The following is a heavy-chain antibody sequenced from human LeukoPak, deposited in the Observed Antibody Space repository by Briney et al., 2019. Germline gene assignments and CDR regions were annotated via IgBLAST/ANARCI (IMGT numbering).Heavy chain of an antibody. J-gene: IGHJ6*02. Sequence: GGSLRLSCAASGFTFSSYSMNWVRQAPGKGLEWVSSNSSSSSYIYYAGSVKGRFTISRDNAKNSLYLQMNSLRAEDTAVYYCARGPGYSLYYYYYGMDVWGQGTTVTVSS. CDR3: ARGPGYSLYYYYYGMDV. V-gene: IGHV3-21*01. CDR2: NSSSSSYI. D-gene: IGHD3-22*01. CDR1: GFTFSSYS.